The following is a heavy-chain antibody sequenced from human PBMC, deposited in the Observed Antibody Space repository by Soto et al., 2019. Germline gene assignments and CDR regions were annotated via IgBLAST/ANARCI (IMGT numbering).Heavy chain of an antibody. CDR1: GGSFSGYY. Sequence: SETLSLTCAVYGGSFSGYYWSWIRQPPGKGLGWIGEINHSGSTNYNPSLKSRVTISVDTSKNQFSLKLSSVTAADTAVYYCARQSTYYYYGMDVWGQGTTVTVSS. V-gene: IGHV4-34*01. CDR2: INHSGST. CDR3: ARQSTYYYYGMDV. J-gene: IGHJ6*02.